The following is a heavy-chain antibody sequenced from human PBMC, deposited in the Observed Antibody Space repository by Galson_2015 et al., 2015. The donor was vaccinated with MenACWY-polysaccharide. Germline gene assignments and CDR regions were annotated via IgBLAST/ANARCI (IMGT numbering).Heavy chain of an antibody. CDR3: TKNPPYFDWFDAFGI. J-gene: IGHJ3*02. Sequence: SLRLSCAASGFTFDNYAMHWVRLAPGKGLEWVSGISWNSLNIDYADSVKGRFTISRDNAKNSLYLQMNSLRVEDTALYYCTKNPPYFDWFDAFGISGQGTMVTASA. V-gene: IGHV3-9*01. CDR1: GFTFDNYA. D-gene: IGHD3-9*01. CDR2: ISWNSLNI.